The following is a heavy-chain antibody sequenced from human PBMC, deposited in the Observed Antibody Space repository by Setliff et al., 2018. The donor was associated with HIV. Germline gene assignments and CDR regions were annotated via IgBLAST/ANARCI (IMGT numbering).Heavy chain of an antibody. CDR2: MHSSTAS. CDR1: GGFISSYY. V-gene: IGHV4-4*09. CDR3: ARSPGRGLAASIAPFFDY. Sequence: SETLSLTCTVSGGFISSYYWSWIRQPPGKGLEWVGYMHSSTASNYDPSLKTRVTMSVDTSNNQFSLKLSSVTAADTAVYYCARSPGRGLAASIAPFFDYWGQGTLVTVS. D-gene: IGHD6-6*01. J-gene: IGHJ4*02.